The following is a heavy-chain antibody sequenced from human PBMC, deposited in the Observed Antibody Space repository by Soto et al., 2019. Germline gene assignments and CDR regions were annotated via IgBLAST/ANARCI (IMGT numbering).Heavy chain of an antibody. CDR3: AKDLFPARDSLYGLDV. D-gene: IGHD3-22*01. CDR1: GFTFSTFA. CDR2: ITASGGST. J-gene: IGHJ6*02. Sequence: EVQLLESGGGLIQPGGSLRLSCAASGFTFSTFAMTWVRQAPGKGLEWVSAITASGGSTYYADSVKGRFTISRDNSKNTLYLQTHSLRVEDTAVYYCAKDLFPARDSLYGLDVWGQGTTVTVSS. V-gene: IGHV3-23*01.